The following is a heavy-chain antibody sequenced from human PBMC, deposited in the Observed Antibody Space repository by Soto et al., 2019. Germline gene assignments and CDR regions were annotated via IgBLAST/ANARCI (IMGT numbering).Heavy chain of an antibody. CDR2: LSGSGGST. CDR1: GFTFSSYA. CDR3: AKACSGGSCFGRRTNWFDP. V-gene: IGHV3-23*01. J-gene: IGHJ5*02. Sequence: VPLLESGGGLVQPGGSLRLSCAASGFTFSSYAMSWVRQAPGKGLGWVSALSGSGGSTYYADSVKGRFTISRDNCRNTLYLQMNSLRAEDTAVYYCAKACSGGSCFGRRTNWFDPWGQGTLVTVSS. D-gene: IGHD2-15*01.